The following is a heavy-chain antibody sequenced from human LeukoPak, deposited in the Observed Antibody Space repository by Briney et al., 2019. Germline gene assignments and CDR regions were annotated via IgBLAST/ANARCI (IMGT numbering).Heavy chain of an antibody. CDR1: GGSLSSNDDY. Sequence: SETLSLTCTVSGGSLSSNDDYWGWIRQPPGKGLEWIGTMYFTGTTSYNPSLKSRVTISVDTSKNQFSLRLTSVTAADTAVYYCARPSPGFDPWGQGILVTVSS. J-gene: IGHJ5*02. CDR2: MYFTGTT. V-gene: IGHV4-39*07. CDR3: ARPSPGFDP.